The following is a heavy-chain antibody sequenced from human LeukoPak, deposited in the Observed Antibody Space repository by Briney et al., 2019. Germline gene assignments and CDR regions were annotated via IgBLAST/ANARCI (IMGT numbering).Heavy chain of an antibody. CDR2: NNTDGSST. Sequence: GGSLRLSCAASGFTFSSHWMHWVRHPPGKGLVGVSRNNTDGSSTTYADSVKGRFTISRDNAKNSLYLQMNSLRAEDTAVYYCAREYARGWGQGTLVTVSS. J-gene: IGHJ4*02. V-gene: IGHV3-74*03. D-gene: IGHD6-6*01. CDR3: AREYARG. CDR1: GFTFSSHW.